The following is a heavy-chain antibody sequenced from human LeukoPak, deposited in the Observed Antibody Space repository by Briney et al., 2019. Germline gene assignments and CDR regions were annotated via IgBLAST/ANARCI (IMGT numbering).Heavy chain of an antibody. J-gene: IGHJ6*02. CDR2: ISGSGGST. V-gene: IGHV3-23*01. Sequence: PGGSLRLSCAASGFTFSSYAMSWVRQAPGKGLEWVSAISGSGGSTYYADSVKGRFTISRDNSKNTLYLQMNSLRAEDTAVYYCAKKRDSSSSNYYYYGMDVWGQGTTVTVSS. D-gene: IGHD6-6*01. CDR1: GFTFSSYA. CDR3: AKKRDSSSSNYYYYGMDV.